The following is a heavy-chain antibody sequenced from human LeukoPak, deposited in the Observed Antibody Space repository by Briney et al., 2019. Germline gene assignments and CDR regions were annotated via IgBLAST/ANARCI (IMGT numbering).Heavy chain of an antibody. J-gene: IGHJ3*02. CDR1: GGSISSGGYY. CDR3: ARXALGEXFAXDI. CDR2: IYYSGST. D-gene: IGHD3-16*01. Sequence: SETLSLTCTVSGGSISSGGYYWIWIRQHPGKGLEWIGYIYYSGSTYYNPSLKSRVTISVDTSKNQFSLKLSSVTAADTAEYYCARXALGEXFAXDIWGQGXXXXXSS. V-gene: IGHV4-31*03.